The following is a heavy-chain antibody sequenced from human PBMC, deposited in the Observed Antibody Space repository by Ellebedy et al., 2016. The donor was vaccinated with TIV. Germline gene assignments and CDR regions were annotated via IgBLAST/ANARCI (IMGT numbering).Heavy chain of an antibody. CDR3: AKEQGHGSGTPCDS. J-gene: IGHJ4*02. Sequence: GESLKISXAASGLTFTNFAMSWVRQAPGKGLGWVSSLSGSGRSTYYADSVKGRFTISRDNSKNTLYLQMNAMKAEDTAIYYCAKEQGHGSGTPCDSWGQGTLVTVSS. D-gene: IGHD3-10*01. CDR1: GLTFTNFA. CDR2: LSGSGRST. V-gene: IGHV3-23*01.